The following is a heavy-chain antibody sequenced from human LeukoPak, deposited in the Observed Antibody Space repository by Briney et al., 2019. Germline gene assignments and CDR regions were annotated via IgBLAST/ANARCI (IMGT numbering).Heavy chain of an antibody. CDR2: ISAYNGNT. J-gene: IGHJ4*02. Sequence: SVKVSCKASGYTFTSYGISWVRQAPGQGLEWMGWISAYNGNTNYAQKLQGRVTVTTDTSTNTAYMELRSLRPDDSAVYYCARGAGGSSYYFDFWGQGTLVTVSS. D-gene: IGHD1-26*01. CDR3: ARGAGGSSYYFDF. CDR1: GYTFTSYG. V-gene: IGHV1-18*01.